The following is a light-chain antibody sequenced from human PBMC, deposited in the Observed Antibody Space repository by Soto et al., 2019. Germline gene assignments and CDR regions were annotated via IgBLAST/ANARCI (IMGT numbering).Light chain of an antibody. CDR1: QSLTNTH. V-gene: IGKV3-20*01. J-gene: IGKJ2*01. CDR2: GVS. CDR3: QHYGRSRYT. Sequence: IVLTQSPGTLSLSPGERATLSCRASQSLTNTHLAWYQQKPGQPPRLLIYGVSSRATGIPDRFSGSGSGTDFTLTISRLEPEDFAAYYCQHYGRSRYTFGQGTKVEIK.